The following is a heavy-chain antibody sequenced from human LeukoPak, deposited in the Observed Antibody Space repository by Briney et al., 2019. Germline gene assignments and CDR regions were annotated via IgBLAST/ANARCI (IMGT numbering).Heavy chain of an antibody. CDR1: GGSISSYF. Sequence: SETLSLTCTVSGGSISSYFWSWIRQPPGKGLEWIGYIYYSGSTNYNPSLKSRVTISVDTSKNQFSLKLSSVTAADTAVYYCARQHYDILTRNWYFDLWGRGTLVTVSS. V-gene: IGHV4-59*08. D-gene: IGHD3-9*01. CDR2: IYYSGST. CDR3: ARQHYDILTRNWYFDL. J-gene: IGHJ2*01.